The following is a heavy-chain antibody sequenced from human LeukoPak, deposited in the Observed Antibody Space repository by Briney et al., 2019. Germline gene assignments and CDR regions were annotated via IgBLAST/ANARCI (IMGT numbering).Heavy chain of an antibody. CDR2: ISGSGGDT. V-gene: IGHV3-23*01. D-gene: IGHD6-19*01. Sequence: GGSLRRSCAASGFNFSSYAMSWVRQAPGKGLEWVSGISGSGGDTYYADSVKGRLTISRDNSEKTLHLQMNTLKADDTAVYFCAKGRGGTVAGSKVGFDFWGQGTLVTVSS. CDR1: GFNFSSYA. CDR3: AKGRGGTVAGSKVGFDF. J-gene: IGHJ4*02.